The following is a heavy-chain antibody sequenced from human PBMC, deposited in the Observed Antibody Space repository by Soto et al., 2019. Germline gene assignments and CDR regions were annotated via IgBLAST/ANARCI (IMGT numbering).Heavy chain of an antibody. CDR2: ISAYNGNT. J-gene: IGHJ6*02. D-gene: IGHD3-10*01. CDR3: ARDGVMGVWFGELLPPHYYYGMDV. V-gene: IGHV1-18*01. CDR1: GYTFNTYG. Sequence: GASVKVSCKTSGYTFNTYGINWVRQAPGQGLEWMGWISAYNGNTNYAQKLQGRVTMTTDTSTSTAYMELRSLRSDDTAVYYCARDGVMGVWFGELLPPHYYYGMDVWGQGTTVTVSS.